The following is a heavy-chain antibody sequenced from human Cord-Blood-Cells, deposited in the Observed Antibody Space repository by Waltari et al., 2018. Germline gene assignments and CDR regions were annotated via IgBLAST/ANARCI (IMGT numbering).Heavy chain of an antibody. CDR2: IDSGGRT. D-gene: IGHD6-13*01. V-gene: IGHV3-53*04. CDR1: GFTVSSNY. J-gene: IGHJ3*02. Sequence: EVQLVESGGGLVQPGGSLRLSCAASGFTVSSNYMSWVRQAPGKGLGWVSVIDSGGRTYYADSVKGRFTISRHNSKNTLYLQMNSLRAEDTAVYYCARADSSSWYAFDIWGQGTMVTVSS. CDR3: ARADSSSWYAFDI.